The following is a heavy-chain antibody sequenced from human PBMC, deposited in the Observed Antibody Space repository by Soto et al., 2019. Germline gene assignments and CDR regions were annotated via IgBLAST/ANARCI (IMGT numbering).Heavy chain of an antibody. CDR1: GFTFSSYA. D-gene: IGHD6-19*01. CDR3: AKMSGRAAVAARGFDP. V-gene: IGHV3-23*01. J-gene: IGHJ5*02. CDR2: ISGSGGST. Sequence: LRLSCAASGFTFSSYAMSWVRQAPGKGLEWVSAISGSGGSTYYADSVKGRFTISRDNSKNTLYLQMNSLRAEDTAVYYCAKMSGRAAVAARGFDPWGQGTLVTVSS.